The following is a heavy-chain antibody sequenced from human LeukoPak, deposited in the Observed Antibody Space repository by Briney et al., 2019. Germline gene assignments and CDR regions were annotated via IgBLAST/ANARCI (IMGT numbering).Heavy chain of an antibody. V-gene: IGHV3-23*01. D-gene: IGHD4-23*01. CDR3: AKDSHYGVNGD. J-gene: IGHJ4*02. CDR2: ISGSGGST. Sequence: GGSLRLSCAASGFTFSSYAMSWVRQAPGKGLEWVSAISGSGGSTYYADSVKGRFTISRDNSKNTLYLQVNSLRAEDTAVYYCAKDSHYGVNGDWGQGTLVTVSS. CDR1: GFTFSSYA.